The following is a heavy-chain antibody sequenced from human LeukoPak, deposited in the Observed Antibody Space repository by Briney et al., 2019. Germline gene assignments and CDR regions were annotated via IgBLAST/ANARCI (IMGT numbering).Heavy chain of an antibody. CDR1: GYTFTGYY. V-gene: IGHV1-2*02. Sequence: GASVKVSCKASGYTFTGYYMHWVRQAPGQGLEWMGWINPNSGGTNYAQKFQGRVTMTRDTSISTAYMELSRLRSDDTAVYYCARSPHYDFWSGYKEMSYYMDVWGKGTTVTVSS. CDR2: INPNSGGT. J-gene: IGHJ6*03. D-gene: IGHD3-3*01. CDR3: ARSPHYDFWSGYKEMSYYMDV.